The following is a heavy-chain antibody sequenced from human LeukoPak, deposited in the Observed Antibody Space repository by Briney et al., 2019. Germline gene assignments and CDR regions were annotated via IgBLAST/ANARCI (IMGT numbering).Heavy chain of an antibody. V-gene: IGHV4-4*07. CDR3: ARDRGYCSNIRCYYYFDY. D-gene: IGHD2-2*01. CDR1: GGSMSSYY. CDR2: IYSSGST. Sequence: PSETLSLTCTVSGGSMSSYYWSWIRQPAGKGLEWIGRIYSSGSTNYNPSLKSRVTMSVDTSKNQFSLKLTSVTDADTAVYYCARDRGYCSNIRCYYYFDYWGQGTLLTVSS. J-gene: IGHJ4*02.